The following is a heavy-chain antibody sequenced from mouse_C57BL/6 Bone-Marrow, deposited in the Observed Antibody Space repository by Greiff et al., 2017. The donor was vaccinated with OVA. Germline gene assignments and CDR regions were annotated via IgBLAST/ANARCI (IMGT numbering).Heavy chain of an antibody. CDR1: GYAFSSSW. CDR2: IYPGDGDT. J-gene: IGHJ3*01. Sequence: VQLQESGPELVKPGASVKISCKASGYAFSSSWMNWVKQRPGKGLEWIGRIYPGDGDTNYNGKFKGKATLTADKSSSTAYMQLSSLTSEDSAVYFCARGGGLRRFAYWGQGTLVTVSA. CDR3: ARGGGLRRFAY. D-gene: IGHD2-4*01. V-gene: IGHV1-82*01.